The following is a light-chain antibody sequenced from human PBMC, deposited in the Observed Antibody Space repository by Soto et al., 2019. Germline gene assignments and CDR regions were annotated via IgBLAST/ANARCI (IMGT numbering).Light chain of an antibody. Sequence: EIVLTQSPATLSLSPGEIATLSFRASQSVTSYLAWYQQRPGQAPRLLIYDASRRATGIPARFSGSGSGADFTLTISSLEPEDFAVYYCQQYGSSSITFGQGTRLEI. CDR1: QSVTSY. J-gene: IGKJ5*01. CDR2: DAS. V-gene: IGKV3-11*01. CDR3: QQYGSSSIT.